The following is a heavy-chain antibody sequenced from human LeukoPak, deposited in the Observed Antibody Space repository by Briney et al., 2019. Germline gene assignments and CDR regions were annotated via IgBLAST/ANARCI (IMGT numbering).Heavy chain of an antibody. CDR3: ARGASSSWYGSLDY. J-gene: IGHJ4*02. Sequence: PGGSLRLSCAASGFTFSSYWIHWVRQVPGKGLVWVSVINSDGGSTSYADSVKGRFTISRDNAKNTLYLQMNSLRAEDTAFYYCARGASSSWYGSLDYWGQGTLVTVSS. CDR1: GFTFSSYW. CDR2: INSDGGST. D-gene: IGHD6-13*01. V-gene: IGHV3-74*01.